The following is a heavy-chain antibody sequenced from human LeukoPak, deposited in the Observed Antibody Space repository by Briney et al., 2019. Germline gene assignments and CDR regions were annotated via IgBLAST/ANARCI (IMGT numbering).Heavy chain of an antibody. V-gene: IGHV4-39*01. CDR3: ARGGSYLSAFDI. J-gene: IGHJ3*02. CDR2: ISYSGST. Sequence: SETLSLTCSVSGDSISRSHYYWGWIRQPPGKGLEWIGSISYSGSTYYNPSLKSRVTISVDTSKIKFALKLSSVTATDTAVYYCARGGSYLSAFDIWGQGTMVTVSS. D-gene: IGHD1-26*01. CDR1: GDSISRSHYY.